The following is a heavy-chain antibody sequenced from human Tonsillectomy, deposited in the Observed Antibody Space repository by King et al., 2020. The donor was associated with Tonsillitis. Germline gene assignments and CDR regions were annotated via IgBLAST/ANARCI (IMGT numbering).Heavy chain of an antibody. V-gene: IGHV4-39*01. CDR1: GGSISSSSYY. J-gene: IGHJ4*02. Sequence: QLQESGPGLVKPSETLSLTCTVSGGSISSSSYYWGWIRQPPGKGLEWIGSIYYSGSTYYNPSLKSRVTISVDTSKNQFSLKLSSVTAADTAVYYCARHTYYDILTGYYKGFYFDYWGQGTLVTVSS. CDR3: ARHTYYDILTGYYKGFYFDY. CDR2: IYYSGST. D-gene: IGHD3-9*01.